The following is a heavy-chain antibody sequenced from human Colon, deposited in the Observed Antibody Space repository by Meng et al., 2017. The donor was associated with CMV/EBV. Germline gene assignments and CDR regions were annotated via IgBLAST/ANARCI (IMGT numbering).Heavy chain of an antibody. CDR1: GFTFSTNW. Sequence: EVDWVESEGGLVRPGGSLRLSCAASGFTFSTNWMHWVRQGPGQGPVWLSRISGDGGMTSYADSVKGRFTISRDNAKNTLYLQMNSLRVEDTAVYYCARGVGESLGWEMGYWGQGTLVTVSS. V-gene: IGHV3-74*01. J-gene: IGHJ4*02. D-gene: IGHD1-26*01. CDR3: ARGVGESLGWEMGY. CDR2: ISGDGGMT.